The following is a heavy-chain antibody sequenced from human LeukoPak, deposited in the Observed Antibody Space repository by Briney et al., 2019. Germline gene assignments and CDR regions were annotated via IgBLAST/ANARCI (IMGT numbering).Heavy chain of an antibody. D-gene: IGHD5-18*01. Sequence: SETLSLTCTVSGGSISSYYWTWIRQPAGKGLEWIWRIYTSGSTNYNPSLKSRVTMSVDTSKNQFSLKLSSVTAADTAVYYCARGDTNMATDAFDIWGQGTMVTVSS. CDR2: IYTSGST. CDR1: GGSISSYY. V-gene: IGHV4-4*07. J-gene: IGHJ3*02. CDR3: ARGDTNMATDAFDI.